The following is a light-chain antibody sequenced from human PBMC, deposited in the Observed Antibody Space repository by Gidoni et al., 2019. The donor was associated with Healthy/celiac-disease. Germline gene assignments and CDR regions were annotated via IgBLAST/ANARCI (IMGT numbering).Light chain of an antibody. Sequence: DVVMTPSPLALPVTPGEPASISCKSGQSLLHSNGYNYLDWYRQTPGQSPQLLIYLGSTRASGVPDRFSGSGLGKDFIMKISRVDADDVGVYYCMQALQTPLTFGGGTKVEIK. J-gene: IGKJ4*01. V-gene: IGKV2-28*01. CDR1: QSLLHSNGYNY. CDR3: MQALQTPLT. CDR2: LGS.